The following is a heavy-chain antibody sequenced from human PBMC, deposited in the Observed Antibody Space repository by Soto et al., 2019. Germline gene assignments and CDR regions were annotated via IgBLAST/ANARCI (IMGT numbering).Heavy chain of an antibody. Sequence: QVQLVKSGAEVKKPGASVKVSCEASGYNFIDYYIHWVRQAPGQGFEWMGRISPKSGGTNYAQKFEGRVTMTWDTSLNTAYMELSSLKSDDTAVYYCARPPGYISDWYYFDLWGQGTRVTVSS. D-gene: IGHD3-9*01. CDR3: ARPPGYISDWYYFDL. CDR2: ISPKSGGT. CDR1: GYNFIDYY. J-gene: IGHJ4*02. V-gene: IGHV1-2*02.